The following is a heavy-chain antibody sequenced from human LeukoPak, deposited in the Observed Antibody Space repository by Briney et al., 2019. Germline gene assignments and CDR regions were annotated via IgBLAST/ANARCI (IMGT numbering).Heavy chain of an antibody. CDR1: GGSISSGDYY. CDR3: ARDGHSSSWYEVDV. V-gene: IGHV4-30-4*01. J-gene: IGHJ6*02. Sequence: PSETLSLTCTVSGGSISSGDYYWSWIRQPPGKGLEWIGYIYYSGSTYYNPSLKSRVTISVDTSKNQFSLKLSSVTAADTAVYYCARDGHSSSWYEVDVWGQGTTVTVSS. CDR2: IYYSGST. D-gene: IGHD6-13*01.